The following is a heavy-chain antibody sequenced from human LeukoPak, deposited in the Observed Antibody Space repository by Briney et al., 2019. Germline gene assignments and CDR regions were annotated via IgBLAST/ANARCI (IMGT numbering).Heavy chain of an antibody. D-gene: IGHD6-13*01. V-gene: IGHV3-30*18. J-gene: IGHJ4*02. Sequence: GRSLRLSCAASGFTFSSYGMHWVRQATGKGLEWVAVISYDGSNKYYADSVKGRFTISRDNSKNTLYLQMNSLRAEDTAVYYCAKGGWLYSSSWYRPSPLVDWGQGTLVAVSS. CDR3: AKGGWLYSSSWYRPSPLVD. CDR1: GFTFSSYG. CDR2: ISYDGSNK.